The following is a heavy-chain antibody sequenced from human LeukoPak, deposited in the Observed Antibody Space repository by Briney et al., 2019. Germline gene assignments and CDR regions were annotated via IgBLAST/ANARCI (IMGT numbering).Heavy chain of an antibody. D-gene: IGHD3-22*01. V-gene: IGHV3-23*01. J-gene: IGHJ4*02. CDR2: ISGDSGTT. Sequence: GGSLRLSRAASGFTFSSYAMSWVRQGPGKGLEWVSAISGDSGTTLYTDSARGRFSISRDNSRNTLYLQLNSLRAEDTAVYYCARKLLHYDRNGPSFDYWGQGTLVTVSS. CDR3: ARKLLHYDRNGPSFDY. CDR1: GFTFSSYA.